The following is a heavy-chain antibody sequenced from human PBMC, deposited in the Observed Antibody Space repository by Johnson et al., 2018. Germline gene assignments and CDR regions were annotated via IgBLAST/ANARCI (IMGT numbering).Heavy chain of an antibody. J-gene: IGHJ3*02. V-gene: IGHV3-30*18. CDR2: LSYDGSNK. Sequence: QVQLVESGGGVVQPGRSLRLSCAASGFTFSSYGMHWVRQAPGKGLEWVAVLSYDGSNKYYADSVKDRFTISRDNSKNTLYLQMNSRGAEYTAVYYCAKGVDTAFWGSAFDIWGQGTMVTVSS. CDR1: GFTFSSYG. D-gene: IGHD5-18*01. CDR3: AKGVDTAFWGSAFDI.